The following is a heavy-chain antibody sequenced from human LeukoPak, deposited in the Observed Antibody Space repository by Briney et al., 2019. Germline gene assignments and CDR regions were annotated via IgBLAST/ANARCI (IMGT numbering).Heavy chain of an antibody. J-gene: IGHJ4*02. CDR3: AKGTSGDY. Sequence: PGGSLRHSCAASGFTFSSYGMHWVRQAPGKGLEWVAVISYDGSNKYYADSVKGRFTISRDNSKNTLYLQMNSLRAEDTAVYYCAKGTSGDYWGQGTLVTVSS. CDR2: ISYDGSNK. D-gene: IGHD3-10*01. V-gene: IGHV3-30*18. CDR1: GFTFSSYG.